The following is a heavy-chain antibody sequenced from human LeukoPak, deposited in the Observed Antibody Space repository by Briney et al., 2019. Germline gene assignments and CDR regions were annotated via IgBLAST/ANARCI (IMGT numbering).Heavy chain of an antibody. V-gene: IGHV4-31*03. CDR3: ASGGYWGHFDY. CDR2: IYYSGST. CDR1: GGSVSSGGYY. Sequence: PSETLSLTCTVSGGSVSSGGYYWSWIRQHPGKGLEWIGYIYYSGSTYYNPSLRSRVTISIDTSKNQFSLNLSSVTAADTAVYYCASGGYWGHFDYWGQGTLVTVSS. D-gene: IGHD3-22*01. J-gene: IGHJ4*02.